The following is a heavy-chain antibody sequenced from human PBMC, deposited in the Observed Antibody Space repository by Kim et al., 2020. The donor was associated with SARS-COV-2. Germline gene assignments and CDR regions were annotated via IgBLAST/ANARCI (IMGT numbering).Heavy chain of an antibody. D-gene: IGHD2-15*01. Sequence: GGSLRLSCAASGFTFSSYDMHWVRQATGKGLEWVSAIGTAGDTYYPGSVKGRFTISRENAKNSLYLQMNSLRAGDTAVYYCARENVCSGGSCHYGMDVWGQGTTVTVSS. CDR2: IGTAGDT. J-gene: IGHJ6*02. CDR3: ARENVCSGGSCHYGMDV. V-gene: IGHV3-13*01. CDR1: GFTFSSYD.